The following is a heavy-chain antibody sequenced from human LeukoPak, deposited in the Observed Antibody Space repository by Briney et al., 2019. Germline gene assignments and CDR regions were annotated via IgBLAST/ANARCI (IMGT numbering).Heavy chain of an antibody. Sequence: SETLSLTCTVSGGSISSYYWSWIRQPPGKGLEWIGYIYYSGSTNYNPSLKSRVTISVDTSKNQFSLKLSSVTAADTAVYFCARVFYHDSSAYFARSIPTTDYWGQGTLVTVSS. CDR3: ARVFYHDSSAYFARSIPTTDY. CDR2: IYYSGST. V-gene: IGHV4-59*01. CDR1: GGSISSYY. D-gene: IGHD3-22*01. J-gene: IGHJ4*02.